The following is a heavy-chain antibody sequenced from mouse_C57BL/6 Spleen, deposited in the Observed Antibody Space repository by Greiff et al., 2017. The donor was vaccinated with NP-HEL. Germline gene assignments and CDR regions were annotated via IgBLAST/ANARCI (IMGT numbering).Heavy chain of an antibody. Sequence: QVQLKQSGAELVMPGASVKLSCKASGYTFTSCWMHWVKQRPGQGLEWIGEIDPSDSYTNYNQQFKGKSTLTVDKSSSTAYMQLSSLTSEDSAVYYCARSVDDYDGRSYAMDYWGQGTSVTVSS. V-gene: IGHV1-69*01. J-gene: IGHJ4*01. CDR3: ARSVDDYDGRSYAMDY. D-gene: IGHD2-4*01. CDR2: IDPSDSYT. CDR1: GYTFTSCW.